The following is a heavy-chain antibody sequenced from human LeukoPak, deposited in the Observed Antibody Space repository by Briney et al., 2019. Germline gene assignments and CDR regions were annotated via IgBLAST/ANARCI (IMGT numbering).Heavy chain of an antibody. D-gene: IGHD1-14*01. CDR2: IIPIFGIA. CDR1: GGTFSSYA. V-gene: IGHV1-69*17. J-gene: IGHJ4*02. CDR3: ARDGVRISGPLH. Sequence: SVKVSCKASGGTFSSYAISWVRQAPGQGLEWMGGIIPIFGIANYAQKFQGRVTITADKSTSTAYMELSSLRSEDTAVYYCARDGVRISGPLHWGQGTLVTVSS.